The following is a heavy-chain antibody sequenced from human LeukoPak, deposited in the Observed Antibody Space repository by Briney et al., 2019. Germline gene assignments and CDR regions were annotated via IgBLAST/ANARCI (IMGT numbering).Heavy chain of an antibody. J-gene: IGHJ5*02. CDR3: AKDSGYYDILTGYPGGDWFDP. D-gene: IGHD3-9*01. V-gene: IGHV3-23*01. CDR2: TSGSGGST. Sequence: PGGSLRLSCAASGFTFSSYAMSWVRQAPGKGLEWVSATSGSGGSTYYADSVKGRFTISRDDSKNTLYLQMNSLRAEDTAVYYCAKDSGYYDILTGYPGGDWFDPWGQGTLVTVSS. CDR1: GFTFSSYA.